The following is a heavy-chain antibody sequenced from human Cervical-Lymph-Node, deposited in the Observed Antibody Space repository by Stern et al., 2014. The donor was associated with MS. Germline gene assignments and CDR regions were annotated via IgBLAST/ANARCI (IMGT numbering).Heavy chain of an antibody. D-gene: IGHD6-19*01. CDR1: GFTFSTYA. V-gene: IGHV3-23*04. Sequence: EVQLVESGGGLAQPGGSLTLSCAGSGFTFSTYAMSWVRQAPGKGLEWVSAISGSSDAIYYTDTVKSRFTISRDNSKSALYLQLNDLRAEDTAIYCCAKIERAVTGSFDYWGQGTLVTVSS. J-gene: IGHJ4*02. CDR3: AKIERAVTGSFDY. CDR2: ISGSSDAI.